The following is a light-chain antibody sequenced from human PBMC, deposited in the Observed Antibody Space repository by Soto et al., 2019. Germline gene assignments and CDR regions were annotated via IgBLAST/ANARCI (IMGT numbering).Light chain of an antibody. CDR2: SSH. Sequence: QSVLTQPPSASGTPGQRVTISCSGSSSNIGSNTVKWYQQLPGTAPKLLIYSSHQRPSGVPDRFSGSKSGTSASLAISGLQSEDEADYYCAAWDDSLNGRVFGGGTKVTVL. V-gene: IGLV1-44*01. CDR3: AAWDDSLNGRV. CDR1: SSNIGSNT. J-gene: IGLJ3*02.